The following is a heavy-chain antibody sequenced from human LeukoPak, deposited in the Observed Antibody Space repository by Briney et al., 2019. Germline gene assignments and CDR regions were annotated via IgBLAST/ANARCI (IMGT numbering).Heavy chain of an antibody. CDR1: GYTFTSCG. V-gene: IGHV1-18*01. J-gene: IGHJ4*02. CDR3: ARVVERYCSSTSCYYFDY. CDR2: ISAYNGNT. D-gene: IGHD2-2*01. Sequence: ASLKVSCKASGYTFTSCGISWVRQAPGQGLEWMGWISAYNGNTNYAQKLQGRVTMATDTSTSTAYMELRSLRSDDTAVYYCARVVERYCSSTSCYYFDYWGQGTLVTVSS.